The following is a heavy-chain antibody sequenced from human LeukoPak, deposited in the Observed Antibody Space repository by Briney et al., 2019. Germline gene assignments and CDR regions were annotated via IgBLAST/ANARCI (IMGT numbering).Heavy chain of an antibody. CDR1: GFTFSTYS. J-gene: IGHJ3*02. CDR3: ARDYSSSSGRAFDI. D-gene: IGHD6-6*01. Sequence: GGTLRLSCAASGFTFSTYSMNCVSQVPGKGLEGVSYISSSGSTTHYADSVKGRFTISRDNGKNSLYLQVNSLRAEDTAVYYCARDYSSSSGRAFDIWGQGTMVTVSS. V-gene: IGHV3-48*01. CDR2: ISSSGSTT.